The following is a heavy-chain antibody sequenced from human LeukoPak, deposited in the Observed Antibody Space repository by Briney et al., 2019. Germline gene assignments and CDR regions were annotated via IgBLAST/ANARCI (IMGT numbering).Heavy chain of an antibody. CDR1: GFTVSSNY. CDR3: ARGRYGDYG. D-gene: IGHD4-17*01. V-gene: IGHV3-53*01. CDR2: IYGGGST. Sequence: PGGSLRLSCAASGFTVSSNYMSWVRQAPGEGLEWVSVIYGGGSTYYADFVKGRFTISRDNSKNTLYLQMSSLRAEDTAVYYCARGRYGDYGWGQGTLVTVSS. J-gene: IGHJ4*02.